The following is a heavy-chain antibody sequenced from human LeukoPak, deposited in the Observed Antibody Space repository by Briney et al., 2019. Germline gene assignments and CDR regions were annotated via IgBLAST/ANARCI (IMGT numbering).Heavy chain of an antibody. J-gene: IGHJ3*02. Sequence: SETLSLTCTVSGGSISSYYCSWIRQPPGKGLEWIGYIYYSGSTNYNPSLKSRVTISVDTSKNQFSLKLSSVTAADTAVYYCARDSGHAFDIWGQGTMVTVSS. CDR1: GGSISSYY. CDR3: ARDSGHAFDI. V-gene: IGHV4-59*01. D-gene: IGHD5-12*01. CDR2: IYYSGST.